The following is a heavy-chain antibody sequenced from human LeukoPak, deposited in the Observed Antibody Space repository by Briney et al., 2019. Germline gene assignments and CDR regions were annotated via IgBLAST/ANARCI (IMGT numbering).Heavy chain of an antibody. CDR3: AKDLYYDSSGYYIGYFDY. CDR2: ISYDGSNK. D-gene: IGHD3-22*01. J-gene: IGHJ4*02. V-gene: IGHV3-30*18. CDR1: GFTFSSYG. Sequence: GRSLRLSCAASGFTFSSYGMHWVRQAPGKGLEWVAVISYDGSNKYYADSVKGRFTLSRDNSKNTLYLQMNSLRAEDTAVYYCAKDLYYDSSGYYIGYFDYWGQGTLVTVSS.